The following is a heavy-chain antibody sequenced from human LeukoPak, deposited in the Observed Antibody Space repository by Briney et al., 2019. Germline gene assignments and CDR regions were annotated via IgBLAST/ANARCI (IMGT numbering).Heavy chain of an antibody. V-gene: IGHV1-69*04. J-gene: IGHJ6*02. CDR1: GGTFSSYA. Sequence: SVKVSCKASGGTFSSYAISWVRQAPGQGLEWMGRITPILGIANYAQKFQGRVTITADKSTSTAYMELSSLRSEDTAVYYCARDFVTPAIGFYYYGMDVWGQGTTVTVSS. CDR2: ITPILGIA. CDR3: ARDFVTPAIGFYYYGMDV. D-gene: IGHD3-16*02.